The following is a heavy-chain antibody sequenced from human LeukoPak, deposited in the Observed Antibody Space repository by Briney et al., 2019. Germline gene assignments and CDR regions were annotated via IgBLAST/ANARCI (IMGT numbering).Heavy chain of an antibody. Sequence: PGGSLRLSCAVSGFTFSKYYMHWVRQAPGKGLVWVSRISSDGSNANYADSVKGRFTISRDNAKNTLYLQMNSLRGEDTAVYYCLRVPYRGQGALVTVSS. CDR3: LRVPY. CDR1: GFTFSKYY. J-gene: IGHJ4*02. V-gene: IGHV3-74*01. CDR2: ISSDGSNA.